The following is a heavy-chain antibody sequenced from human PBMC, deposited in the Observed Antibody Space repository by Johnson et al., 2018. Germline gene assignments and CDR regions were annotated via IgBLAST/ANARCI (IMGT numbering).Heavy chain of an antibody. J-gene: IGHJ5*02. CDR2: IYSGGST. Sequence: VQLVQSGGGLVQPGGSLRLSCAASGFTVSSNYMSWVRQAPGKGLEWVSVIYSGGSTYYADSVKGRFTVSRDSSKNTLYLQMNSLRVEDTAVYYCARPPVSSSWVGAWFDPGGQGTLVTVSS. CDR3: ARPPVSSSWVGAWFDP. D-gene: IGHD6-13*01. V-gene: IGHV3-66*01. CDR1: GFTVSSNY.